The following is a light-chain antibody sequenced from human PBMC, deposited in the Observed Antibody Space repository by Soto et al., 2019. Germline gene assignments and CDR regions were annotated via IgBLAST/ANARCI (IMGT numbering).Light chain of an antibody. Sequence: EIVLTQSPGTLSLSPGERATLSCRASQSISSTYLAWYQQKPGQAPRLLIYGASSRATAIPDRCSGSGSGTDFTLTISRLEPEDFAVYSCQQYSSSPRTFGQGTKLEIK. V-gene: IGKV3-20*01. J-gene: IGKJ2*01. CDR2: GAS. CDR1: QSISSTY. CDR3: QQYSSSPRT.